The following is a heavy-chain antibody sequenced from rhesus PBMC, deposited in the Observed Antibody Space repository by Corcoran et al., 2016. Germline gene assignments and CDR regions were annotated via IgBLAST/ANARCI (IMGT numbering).Heavy chain of an antibody. J-gene: IGHJ3*01. V-gene: IGHV4-122*02. Sequence: QVQLQESGPGLVKPSETLSLTCAVSGGSISSSYYYWSWIRQAPGKGLEWIGYIPYWGSTSYNPSLKSRVTISRDTSKNQFSLKLSSVTAADTAVYYCARDLGSDHDAFDFWGQGLRVTVSS. CDR2: IPYWGST. CDR1: GGSISSSYYY. D-gene: IGHD3-22*01. CDR3: ARDLGSDHDAFDF.